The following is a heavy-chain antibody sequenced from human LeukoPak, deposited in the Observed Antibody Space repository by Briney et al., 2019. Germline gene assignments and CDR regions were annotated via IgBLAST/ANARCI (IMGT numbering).Heavy chain of an antibody. J-gene: IGHJ6*03. V-gene: IGHV4-4*07. Sequence: SETLSLTCTVSGGSISSYYWSWIRQPAGKGLEGIGRIYTSGSTNYKPSLKSRVTMSVDTSKDQFSLKLSSVTAADTAVYYCARDSTMVRGVMSHYYYYYMDVWGKGTTVTVSS. CDR1: GGSISSYY. D-gene: IGHD3-10*01. CDR3: ARDSTMVRGVMSHYYYYYMDV. CDR2: IYTSGST.